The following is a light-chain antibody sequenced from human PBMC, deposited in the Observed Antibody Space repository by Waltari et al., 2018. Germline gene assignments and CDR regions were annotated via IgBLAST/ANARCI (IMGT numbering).Light chain of an antibody. CDR3: QAWDSSTAGV. CDR2: QDS. CDR1: KLGGKY. V-gene: IGLV3-1*01. J-gene: IGLJ1*01. Sequence: SYELTQPPSVSVSPGQTASITCSGGKLGGKYACWYQQKPGQSPVLLIYQDSKRPSGIPERFSGSNSGNTATLTISGTQAMDEADYYCQAWDSSTAGVFGTGTKVTVL.